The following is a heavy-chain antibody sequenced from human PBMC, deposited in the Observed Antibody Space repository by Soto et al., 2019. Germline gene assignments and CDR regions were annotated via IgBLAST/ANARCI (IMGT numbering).Heavy chain of an antibody. V-gene: IGHV1-3*01. D-gene: IGHD2-2*01. J-gene: IGHJ4*02. CDR2: INPGNGNT. CDR3: ARAVTAGTQRPFDY. Sequence: ASVKVSCKASGYTFTGYAIHWVRQAPGQRLEWMGWINPGNGNTKYSQKFQDRVTITRDTSISTAYMELSSLRSDDTAVYYCARAVTAGTQRPFDYWGQGTLVTLSS. CDR1: GYTFTGYA.